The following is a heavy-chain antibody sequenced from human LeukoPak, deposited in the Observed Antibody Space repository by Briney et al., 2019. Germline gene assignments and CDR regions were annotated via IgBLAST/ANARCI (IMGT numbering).Heavy chain of an antibody. J-gene: IGHJ3*02. D-gene: IGHD3-22*01. CDR2: IWYDGSNK. V-gene: IGHV3-33*01. CDR3: ARDPPMYYYDEPGSRDAFDI. Sequence: HSGGSLRLSCAASGFTFSRYGMHWVRQAPGKGLEWVAVIWYDGSNKYYAESVKGRFTISGDNSKNTLHLQMNSLRAEDTAVYYCARDPPMYYYDEPGSRDAFDIWGQGTMVTVSS. CDR1: GFTFSRYG.